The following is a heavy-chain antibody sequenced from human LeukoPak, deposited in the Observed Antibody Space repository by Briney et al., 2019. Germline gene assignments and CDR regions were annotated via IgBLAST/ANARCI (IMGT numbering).Heavy chain of an antibody. D-gene: IGHD2-2*01. CDR1: GGSFGGYF. CDR3: ARFPRYCSSTSCSYGMDV. J-gene: IGHJ6*04. Sequence: SETLSLTCAVYGGSFGGYFWSWIRQPPGKGLEWIGEINHSGSTNYNPSLKSRVTISVDTSKNQFSLKLSSVTAAETAVYYCARFPRYCSSTSCSYGMDVWGKGTTVTVSS. V-gene: IGHV4-34*01. CDR2: INHSGST.